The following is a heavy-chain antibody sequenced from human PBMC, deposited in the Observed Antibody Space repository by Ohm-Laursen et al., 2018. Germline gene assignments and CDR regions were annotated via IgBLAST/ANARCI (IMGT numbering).Heavy chain of an antibody. V-gene: IGHV3-74*03. D-gene: IGHD5-18*01. J-gene: IGHJ4*02. Sequence: SLRLSCAASGFTFSNYWMLWVRQPPGKGLEWVSRITNDGSTTTYADSVKGRFTISRDNAKNTLFLQMNSLRAEDTAVYYCARDRVRPAYSNVYAYWGQGTLVTVSS. CDR3: ARDRVRPAYSNVYAY. CDR1: GFTFSNYW. CDR2: ITNDGSTT.